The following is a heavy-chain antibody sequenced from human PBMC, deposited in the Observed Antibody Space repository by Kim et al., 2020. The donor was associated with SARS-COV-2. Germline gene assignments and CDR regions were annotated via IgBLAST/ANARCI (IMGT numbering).Heavy chain of an antibody. V-gene: IGHV3-74*01. D-gene: IGHD6-19*01. CDR1: GFTFSSYW. J-gene: IGHJ3*02. CDR3: ARDITVAGTFNAFDI. CDR2: INSDGSST. Sequence: GGSLRLSCAASGFTFSSYWMHWVRRAPGKGLVWVSRINSDGSSTSYADSVKGRFTISRDNAKNTLYLQMSSLRAEDTAVYYCARDITVAGTFNAFDIWGQGTLVTVSS.